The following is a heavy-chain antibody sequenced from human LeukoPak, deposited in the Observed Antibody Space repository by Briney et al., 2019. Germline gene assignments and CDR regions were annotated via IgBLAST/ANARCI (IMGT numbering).Heavy chain of an antibody. V-gene: IGHV1-18*01. CDR2: ISAYNGNT. CDR1: GYTFTSYG. J-gene: IGHJ4*02. Sequence: ASVKVSCKASGYTFTSYGISWVRQAPGQGLEWMGWISAYNGNTNYAQKLQGRVTMTTDTSTSTAYMELRSLRSDDTAVYYCARAFVVMVAATGGPLDYWGQGTLVTVSS. D-gene: IGHD2-15*01. CDR3: ARAFVVMVAATGGPLDY.